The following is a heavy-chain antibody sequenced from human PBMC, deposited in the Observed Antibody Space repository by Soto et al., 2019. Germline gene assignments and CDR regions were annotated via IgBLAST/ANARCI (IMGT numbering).Heavy chain of an antibody. CDR3: ARAQYYYDSSGWVFDY. CDR2: IYYSGST. J-gene: IGHJ4*02. V-gene: IGHV4-61*01. D-gene: IGHD3-22*01. Sequence: ASETLSLTCTVSGGSVSSGSYYWSWIRQPPGKGLEWIGYIYYSGSTNYNPSLKSRVTISVDTSKNQFSLKLSSVTAADTAVYYCARAQYYYDSSGWVFDYWGQGTLVTVSS. CDR1: GGSVSSGSYY.